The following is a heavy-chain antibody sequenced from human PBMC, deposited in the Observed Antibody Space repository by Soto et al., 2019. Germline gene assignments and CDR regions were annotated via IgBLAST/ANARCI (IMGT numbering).Heavy chain of an antibody. CDR2: IYYSGNS. CDR3: ARFVTYYYNSRSFYKNDY. V-gene: IGHV4-39*01. D-gene: IGHD3-10*01. Sequence: PSETLSLTCPVSGGSLTSSSFYWGWIRQPPGQGLEWIGSIYYSGNSHYNPSLKSRVTLSVDTSKNQFSLQLSSVTAADTAIYYCARFVTYYYNSRSFYKNDYWGQGTLVTVSS. CDR1: GGSLTSSSFY. J-gene: IGHJ4*02.